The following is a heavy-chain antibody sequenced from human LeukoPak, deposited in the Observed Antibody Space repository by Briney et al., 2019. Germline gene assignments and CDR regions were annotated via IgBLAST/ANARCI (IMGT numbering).Heavy chain of an antibody. D-gene: IGHD2-21*01. CDR2: IKEDGSEK. CDR3: SCGGRSHFV. V-gene: IGHV3-7*01. J-gene: IGHJ4*02. CDR1: GFTFSSYW. Sequence: GGSLRLSCAASGFTFSSYWMSWVRQAPGKGLEWVAKIKEDGSEKSYVDSVKGRFTISRDNAKNSLYLQMNSLRAEDTALYYFSCGGRSHFVWGGGGLVTVSS.